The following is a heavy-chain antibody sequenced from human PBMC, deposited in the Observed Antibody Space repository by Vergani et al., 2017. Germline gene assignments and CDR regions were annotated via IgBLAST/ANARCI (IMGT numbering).Heavy chain of an antibody. Sequence: DVQLLESGGGQVQPGGSLRLSCAASGFTFSSYSMNWVRQAPGKGLEWVSSISSSSSYIYYADSVKGRFTISRDNAKNSLYLQMNSLRAEDTAVYYCARDLFYYDSSGYYSGFFDYWGQGTLVTVSS. J-gene: IGHJ4*02. CDR3: ARDLFYYDSSGYYSGFFDY. V-gene: IGHV3-21*02. CDR1: GFTFSSYS. D-gene: IGHD3-22*01. CDR2: ISSSSSYI.